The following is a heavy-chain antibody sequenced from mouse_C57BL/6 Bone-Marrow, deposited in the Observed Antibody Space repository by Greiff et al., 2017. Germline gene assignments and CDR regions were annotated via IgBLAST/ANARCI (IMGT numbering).Heavy chain of an antibody. V-gene: IGHV5-4*01. CDR3: AREPSNYFDY. CDR1: GFTFSSYA. CDR2: ISDGGSYT. J-gene: IGHJ2*01. Sequence: EVQRVESGGGLVKPGGSLKLSCAASGFTFSSYAMSWVRQTPEKRLEWVATISDGGSYTYYPDNVKGRFTMSRDNAKNNLYLQMSHLKSEDTAMYYCAREPSNYFDYGGQGTTLTVAS.